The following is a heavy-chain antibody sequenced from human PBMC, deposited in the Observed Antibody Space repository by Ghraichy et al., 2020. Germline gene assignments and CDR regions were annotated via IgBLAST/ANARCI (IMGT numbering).Heavy chain of an antibody. Sequence: SLTCTVSGDSISSTSYLWGWIRQPPGQGLEWIGSIYYSGTTYYNPSLKSRVSISVDTSKNQFSLNLSSVTAADTAVYYCARSRSGGIIITFGGIIARLDVWGKGTTVTVSS. J-gene: IGHJ6*04. CDR1: GDSISSTSYL. CDR3: ARSRSGGIIITFGGIIARLDV. V-gene: IGHV4-39*01. D-gene: IGHD3-16*02. CDR2: IYYSGTT.